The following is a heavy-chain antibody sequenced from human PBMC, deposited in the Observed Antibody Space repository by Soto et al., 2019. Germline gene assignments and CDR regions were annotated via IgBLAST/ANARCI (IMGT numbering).Heavy chain of an antibody. CDR2: IYSDGAT. CDR3: SRVGCSNSNCQTRGMDV. D-gene: IGHD2-2*01. CDR1: GGPISNYY. J-gene: IGHJ6*02. Sequence: QVQLQESGPGLVRPSETLYLICNVSGGPISNYYWSWVRQPAGKGLEWVGRIYSDGATNYSPSPKSRVFMSLDMSGNQFSLQLSSVTAADTAVYYCSRVGCSNSNCQTRGMDVWGQGTTVTVSS. V-gene: IGHV4-4*07.